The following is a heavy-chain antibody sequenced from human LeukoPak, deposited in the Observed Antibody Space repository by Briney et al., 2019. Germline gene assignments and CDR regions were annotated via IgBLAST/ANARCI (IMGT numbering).Heavy chain of an antibody. CDR2: IIPIFGTP. J-gene: IGHJ5*02. Sequence: SVKVSCKASGGTFTSYAISWVRQAPGQGLEWMGRIIPIFGTPNYAQKFQGGVTITTDESTSTAYMELSSLRSEDTAVYYCARDAPPGVRGVIRWFDPWGQGTLVTVSS. D-gene: IGHD3-10*01. CDR1: GGTFTSYA. V-gene: IGHV1-69*05. CDR3: ARDAPPGVRGVIRWFDP.